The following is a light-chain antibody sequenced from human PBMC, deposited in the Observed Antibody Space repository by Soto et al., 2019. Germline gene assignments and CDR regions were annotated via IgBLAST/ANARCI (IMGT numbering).Light chain of an antibody. Sequence: EIVMTQSPATLSVSPGERATLSCRASQSISTYLAWYQHKPGQAPRLLIFGASIRATGIPARFSGTGSGKEFTLTISSLQSEDFAVYYCQEYNNWPPFMYTFGQGTKLEI. CDR3: QEYNNWPPFMYT. J-gene: IGKJ2*01. CDR2: GAS. CDR1: QSISTY. V-gene: IGKV3-15*01.